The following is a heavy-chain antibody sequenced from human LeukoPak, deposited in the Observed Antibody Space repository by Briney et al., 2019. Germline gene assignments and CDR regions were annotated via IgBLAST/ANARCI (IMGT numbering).Heavy chain of an antibody. D-gene: IGHD6-19*01. CDR3: ARVSKWLRHAFDI. J-gene: IGHJ3*02. CDR2: IMPISGTA. V-gene: IGHV1-69*05. CDR1: GGTFSSYD. Sequence: GASVKVSCKASGGTFSSYDISWVRQAPGQGLEWMGGIMPISGTANYAQKLQGRVTMTTDTSTSTAYMELRSLRSDDTAVYYCARVSKWLRHAFDIWGQGTMVTVSS.